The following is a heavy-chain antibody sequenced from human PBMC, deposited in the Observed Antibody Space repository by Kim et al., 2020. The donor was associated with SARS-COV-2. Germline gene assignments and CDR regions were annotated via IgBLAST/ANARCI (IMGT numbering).Heavy chain of an antibody. Sequence: GGSLRLSCAASGFTFDDYTMHWVRQSPGKGLEWVSLIDWDGGTTYYAESIEGRFTISRDNSKNSLYLQMNNLRTEDSALYYCAKNKGRSRYGMDVWGHGTTVIVSS. CDR3: AKNKGRSRYGMDV. D-gene: IGHD4-17*01. CDR1: GFTFDDYT. CDR2: IDWDGGTT. J-gene: IGHJ6*02. V-gene: IGHV3-43*01.